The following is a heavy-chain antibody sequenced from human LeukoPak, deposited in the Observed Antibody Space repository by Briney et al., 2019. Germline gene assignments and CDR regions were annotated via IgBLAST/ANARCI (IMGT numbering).Heavy chain of an antibody. CDR3: ARNGYYYDSSGYLGLFEKTLYYMDV. CDR2: IIPIFGTA. J-gene: IGHJ6*03. D-gene: IGHD3-22*01. V-gene: IGHV1-69*06. CDR1: GGTFSSYA. Sequence: GASVKVSCKASGGTFSSYAISWVRQAPGQGLEWMGGIIPIFGTANYAQKFQGRVTITADKSTSTAYMELSSLRSEDTAVYYCARNGYYYDSSGYLGLFEKTLYYMDVWGKGTTVTVSS.